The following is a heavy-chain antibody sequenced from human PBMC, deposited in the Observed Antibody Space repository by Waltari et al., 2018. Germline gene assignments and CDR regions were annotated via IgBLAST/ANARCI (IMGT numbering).Heavy chain of an antibody. V-gene: IGHV3-21*01. J-gene: IGHJ6*03. Sequence: EVQLVESGGGLVKPGGSLRLSCAASGFTFSSYNMNWLRQAPGKGLEWASSISGSSTYIYDADSVKGRSTISRDNAKNSLYLRMNSLRAEDTAVYYGAREGSRYYYMDVWGKGTTVTVSS. CDR1: GFTFSSYN. CDR3: AREGSRYYYMDV. D-gene: IGHD2-15*01. CDR2: ISGSSTYI.